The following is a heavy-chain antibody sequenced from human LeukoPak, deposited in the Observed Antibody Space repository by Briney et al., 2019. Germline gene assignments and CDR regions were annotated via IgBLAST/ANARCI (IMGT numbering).Heavy chain of an antibody. J-gene: IGHJ4*02. D-gene: IGHD1-1*01. CDR3: ARVNINNWHSCDY. CDR2: IYHSGSP. CDR1: GGSISSNNW. V-gene: IGHV4-4*02. Sequence: PSGTLSLTCAVSGGSISSNNWWGWVRQPPGKGLEWIGEIYHSGSPNYNPSLKSRVTISVDKSRNHFSLNLSSVAAADTAVYYCARVNINNWHSCDYWGQGTLVTVSS.